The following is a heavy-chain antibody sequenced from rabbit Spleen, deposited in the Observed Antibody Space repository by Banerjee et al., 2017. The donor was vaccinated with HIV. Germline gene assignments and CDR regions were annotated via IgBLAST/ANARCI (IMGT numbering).Heavy chain of an antibody. CDR3: ARDLPEIVGWNFGF. Sequence: QEQLEESGGDLVKPGASLTLTCKASGLDFSVSYWICWVRQAPGKGLEWIACIATITGKTFYATWAKGRFTISRASSTTVFLQVTRLTVADTATYFCARDLPEIVGWNFGFWGQGTLVTVS. J-gene: IGHJ3*01. V-gene: IGHV1S45*01. CDR1: GLDFSVSYW. D-gene: IGHD1-1*01. CDR2: IATITGKT.